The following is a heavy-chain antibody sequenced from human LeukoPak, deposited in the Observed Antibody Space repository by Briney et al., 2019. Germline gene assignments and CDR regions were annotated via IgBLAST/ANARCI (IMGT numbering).Heavy chain of an antibody. V-gene: IGHV4-39*01. J-gene: IGHJ3*02. Sequence: RSSETLSLTCTVSGGSISSSSYYWGWIRQPPGKGLEWIGSIYYSGSTYYNPSLKSRVTISVDTSKNQFSLKLSSVTAADTAVYYCARRYSSSSVRAFDIWGQGTMVTVSS. CDR3: ARRYSSSSVRAFDI. CDR1: GGSISSSSYY. D-gene: IGHD6-6*01. CDR2: IYYSGST.